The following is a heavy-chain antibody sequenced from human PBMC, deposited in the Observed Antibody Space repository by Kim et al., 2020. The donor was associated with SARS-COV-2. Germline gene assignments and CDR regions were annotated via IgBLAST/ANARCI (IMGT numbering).Heavy chain of an antibody. CDR1: GGTFSSYA. D-gene: IGHD1-1*01. CDR2: IIPIFGTA. CDR3: ARAMGVHVMEPGAFDI. J-gene: IGHJ3*02. V-gene: IGHV1-69*13. Sequence: SVKVSCKASGGTFSSYAISWVRQAPGQGLEWMGGIIPIFGTANYAQKFQGRVTITADESTSTAYMELSSLKSEDTAAYYCARAMGVHVMEPGAFDIWGQGTMVTVSS.